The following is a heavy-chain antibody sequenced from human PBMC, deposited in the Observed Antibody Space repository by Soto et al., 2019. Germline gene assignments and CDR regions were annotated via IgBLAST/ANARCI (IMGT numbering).Heavy chain of an antibody. CDR1: GFTFSSYS. Sequence: GGSLRLSCAASGFTFSSYSMNWVRQAPGKGLGWVSSISSSSSYIYYADSVKGRFTISRDNAKNSLYLQMNSLRAEDTAVYYCARDAPIDYYDSSGYSGLFDYWGQGTLVTVSS. CDR2: ISSSSSYI. V-gene: IGHV3-21*01. CDR3: ARDAPIDYYDSSGYSGLFDY. J-gene: IGHJ4*02. D-gene: IGHD3-22*01.